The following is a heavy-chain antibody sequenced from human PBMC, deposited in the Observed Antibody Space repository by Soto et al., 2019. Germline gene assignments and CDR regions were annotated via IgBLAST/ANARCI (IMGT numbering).Heavy chain of an antibody. CDR3: ASTDYSNYNWFDP. CDR2: ISAYNGNT. CDR1: GYTLSSYG. V-gene: IGHV1-18*01. Sequence: GASVKVSCKASGYTLSSYGISWVRQAPGQGLEWMGWISAYNGNTNYAQKLQGRVTMTTDTSTSTAYMELRSLRSDDTAVYYCASTDYSNYNWFDPWGQGTLVTSPQ. J-gene: IGHJ5*02. D-gene: IGHD4-4*01.